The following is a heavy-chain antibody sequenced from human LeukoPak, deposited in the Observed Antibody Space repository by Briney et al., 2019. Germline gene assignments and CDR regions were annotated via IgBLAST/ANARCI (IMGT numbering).Heavy chain of an antibody. Sequence: GGSLRLSCAASGFTFSSYSMNWVRQAPGKGLEWVSYISSSSSTIYYADSVKGRFTISRDNAKNSLYLQMNSLRAEDTAVYYCVRQTIVPAAIGQKNWFDPWGQGTLVTVSS. CDR1: GFTFSSYS. CDR3: VRQTIVPAAIGQKNWFDP. J-gene: IGHJ5*02. CDR2: ISSSSSTI. V-gene: IGHV3-48*01. D-gene: IGHD2-2*01.